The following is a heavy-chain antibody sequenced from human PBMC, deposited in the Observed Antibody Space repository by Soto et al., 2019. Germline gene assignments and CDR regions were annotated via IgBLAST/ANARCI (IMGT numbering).Heavy chain of an antibody. D-gene: IGHD6-19*01. V-gene: IGHV1-8*01. CDR1: GYTLPSHD. Sequence: VTASRMYCGYTLPSHDSHCLRPAAGQGLEWMGLMNPNSCNTGYAQNFQGRASMTRNTSISTAYMELSSVRYEDTAWYYCASCYSSGSYALGMDVWGQGTTVTVSS. CDR3: ASCYSSGSYALGMDV. J-gene: IGHJ6*02. CDR2: MNPNSCNT.